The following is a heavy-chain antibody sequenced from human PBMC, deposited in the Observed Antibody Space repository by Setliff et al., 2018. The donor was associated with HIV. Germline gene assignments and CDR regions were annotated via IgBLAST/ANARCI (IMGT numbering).Heavy chain of an antibody. CDR1: GGSISTYY. V-gene: IGHV4-59*08. D-gene: IGHD1-26*01. CDR2: IYFTGSS. CDR3: ARGPGELGAFDI. J-gene: IGHJ3*02. Sequence: SETLSLTCTVSGGSISTYYWSWIRQPPGKGLEWIGSIYFTGSSDNNPSLKSRVTLSVDTSKHQFSLKLSSVTAADTAVYYCARGPGELGAFDIWGQGTMVTVSS.